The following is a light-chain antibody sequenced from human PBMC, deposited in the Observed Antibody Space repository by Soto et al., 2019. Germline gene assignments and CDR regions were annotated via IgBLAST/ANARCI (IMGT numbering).Light chain of an antibody. V-gene: IGLV2-23*02. CDR2: EVG. CDR3: CSYAGRSTWV. CDR1: SSDIGSYNF. J-gene: IGLJ2*01. Sequence: QSVLTQPASVSGSLGQSITISCTGTSSDIGSYNFVSWYQQYPGKAPKVIIYEVGMWPSGVSNRFSGSKSGNTASLTISGLQAEDEADYFCCSYAGRSTWVFGGGTKLTVL.